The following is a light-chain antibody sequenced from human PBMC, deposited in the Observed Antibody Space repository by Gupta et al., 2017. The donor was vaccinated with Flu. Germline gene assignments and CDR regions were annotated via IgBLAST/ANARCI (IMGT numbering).Light chain of an antibody. Sequence: TQSPGTLSVSPGGRAPLSCRATKSVSSSLAGYQLQPGHAPRILLYGASTRATGIPARFSGSGSATKFTLTISSLQSEEFAVYYCQQYSNWPPSLTFGGGTKVEIK. V-gene: IGKV3-15*01. CDR3: QQYSNWPPSLT. CDR2: GAS. CDR1: KSVSSS. J-gene: IGKJ4*01.